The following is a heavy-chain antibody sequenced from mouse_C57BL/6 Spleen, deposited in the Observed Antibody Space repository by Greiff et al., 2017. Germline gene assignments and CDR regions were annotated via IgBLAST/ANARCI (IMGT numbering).Heavy chain of an antibody. CDR2: IYPGDGAT. Sequence: QVQLQQSGAELVKPGASVKISCKASGYAFSSYWMNWVKQRPGKGLEWIGQIYPGDGATNYNGKFKGKATLTANNSSSTAYMQLSSLTSEDSAVYFCARGDYYGSSHCFDYWGQGTTLTVSS. J-gene: IGHJ2*01. CDR3: ARGDYYGSSHCFDY. CDR1: GYAFSSYW. D-gene: IGHD1-1*01. V-gene: IGHV1-80*01.